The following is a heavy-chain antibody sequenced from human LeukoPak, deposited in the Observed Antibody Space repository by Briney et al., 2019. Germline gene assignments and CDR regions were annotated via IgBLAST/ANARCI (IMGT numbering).Heavy chain of an antibody. Sequence: GGSVRLSCAASGFTFSSYAMSWVRQAPGKGLEWVSAISGSGGSTYYADSVKGRFTISRDNSENTLYLQMNSLRAEDTAVYYCAKNVDLSTIDYWGQGTLVTVSS. CDR2: ISGSGGST. V-gene: IGHV3-23*01. J-gene: IGHJ4*02. CDR3: AKNVDLSTIDY. CDR1: GFTFSSYA.